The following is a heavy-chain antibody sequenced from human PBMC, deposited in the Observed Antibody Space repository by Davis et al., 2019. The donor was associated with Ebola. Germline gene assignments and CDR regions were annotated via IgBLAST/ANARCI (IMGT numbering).Heavy chain of an antibody. CDR3: ASGSGGY. J-gene: IGHJ4*02. Sequence: GESLKISCAASGFTFSSYWMSWVRQAPGKGMEWVANINEDGSQKYYADSMKGRVTISRDNAKNSLYLQMNSLRAEDTAMYYCASGSGGYWGQGTLVTVSS. D-gene: IGHD3-16*01. V-gene: IGHV3-7*01. CDR2: INEDGSQK. CDR1: GFTFSSYW.